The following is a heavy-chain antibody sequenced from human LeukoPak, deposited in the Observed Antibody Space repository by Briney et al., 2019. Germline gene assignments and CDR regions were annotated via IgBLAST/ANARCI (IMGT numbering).Heavy chain of an antibody. CDR3: ARDSRFTMVRGGDGMDV. CDR1: GFTFSSYE. CDR2: ISSSGSTI. J-gene: IGHJ6*02. V-gene: IGHV3-48*03. Sequence: GGSLRLSCAASGFTFSSYEMNWVRQAPGKGLEWVSYISSSGSTIYYADSVKGRFTIPRDNAKNSLYLQMNSLRAEDTAVYYCARDSRFTMVRGGDGMDVWGQGTTVTVSS. D-gene: IGHD3-10*01.